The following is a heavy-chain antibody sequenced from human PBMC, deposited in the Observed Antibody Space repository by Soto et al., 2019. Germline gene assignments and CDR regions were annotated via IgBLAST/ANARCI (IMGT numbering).Heavy chain of an antibody. J-gene: IGHJ6*02. V-gene: IGHV3-13*01. CDR1: GFTFSSYD. CDR2: IGTAGDT. CDR3: ARGLPSSSWLEIYYYYGMDV. Sequence: PGGSLRLSCAASGFTFSSYDMHWVRQATGKGLEWVSAIGTAGDTYYPGSVKGRFTISRENAKNSLYLQMNSLRAGDTAVYYCARGLPSSSWLEIYYYYGMDVWGQGTTVTVSS. D-gene: IGHD6-13*01.